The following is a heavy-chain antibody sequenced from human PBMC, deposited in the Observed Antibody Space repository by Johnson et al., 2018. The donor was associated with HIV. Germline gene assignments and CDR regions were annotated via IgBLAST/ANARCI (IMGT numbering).Heavy chain of an antibody. CDR3: SRGGELSSIGAFDI. CDR2: IYSGGST. D-gene: IGHD3-16*02. V-gene: IGHV3-66*01. J-gene: IGHJ3*02. CDR1: GFTVSSNY. Sequence: VQLVESGGGLVQPGGSLRLSCAASGFTVSSNYMSWVRQAPGKGPEWVSVIYSGGSTYYADSVKGRFTISRDNSKNMLYLQMGSLRAEDMAVYYCSRGGELSSIGAFDIWGQGTMVTVSS.